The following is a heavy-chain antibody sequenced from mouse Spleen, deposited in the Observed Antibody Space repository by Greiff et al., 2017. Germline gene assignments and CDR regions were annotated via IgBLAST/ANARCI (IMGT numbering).Heavy chain of an antibody. CDR1: GYAFTNYL. V-gene: IGHV1-54*01. CDR2: INPGSGGT. J-gene: IGHJ4*01. CDR3: ARHGSSLYYAMDY. D-gene: IGHD1-1*01. Sequence: LVESGAELVRPGTSVKVSCKASGYAFTNYLIEWVKQRPGQGLEWIGVINPGSGGTNYNEKFKGKATLTADKSSSTAYMQLSSLTSDDSAVYFCARHGSSLYYAMDYWGQGTSVTVSS.